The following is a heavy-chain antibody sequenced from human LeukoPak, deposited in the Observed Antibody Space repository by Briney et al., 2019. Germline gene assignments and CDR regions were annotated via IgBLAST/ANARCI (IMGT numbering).Heavy chain of an antibody. CDR2: IYPGDSDT. D-gene: IGHD1-1*01. CDR1: GYSLTSYW. J-gene: IGHJ4*02. Sequence: GESLKISCKGSGYSLTSYWIGWVRQMPGKGLECMGIIYPGDSDTRYSPSFQDQVTISADRSISTAYLQWSSLKASDTAMYYCARHETGPYFDYWGQGTLVTVSS. CDR3: ARHETGPYFDY. V-gene: IGHV5-51*01.